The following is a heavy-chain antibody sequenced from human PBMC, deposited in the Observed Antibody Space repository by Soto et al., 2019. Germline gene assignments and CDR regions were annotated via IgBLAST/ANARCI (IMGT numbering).Heavy chain of an antibody. CDR3: ARFLYDSRVYYYFDL. Sequence: SETLSLTCTVSGGTISSGSFYWGWIRQPPGKGLEWISSIHYSRNTYNNPSLKSRVTMSVDTSKNEFSLKLSSVTAADTALYYCARFLYDSRVYYYFDLGGRGPLFTV. D-gene: IGHD3-22*01. CDR1: GGTISSGSFY. CDR2: IHYSRNT. V-gene: IGHV4-39*01. J-gene: IGHJ4*02.